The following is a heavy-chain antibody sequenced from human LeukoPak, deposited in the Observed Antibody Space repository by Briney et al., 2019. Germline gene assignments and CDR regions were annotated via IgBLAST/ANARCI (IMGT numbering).Heavy chain of an antibody. CDR3: ARGGDVAVAGVGY. CDR1: GFTFSSYW. Sequence: GGSLILSCAASGFTFSSYWMHWVRQAPGKGLVWVSRINSDGSSTSYADSVKGRFTISRDNAKNTLYLQMNSLRAEDTAVYYCARGGDVAVAGVGYWGQGTLVTVSS. V-gene: IGHV3-74*01. CDR2: INSDGSST. D-gene: IGHD6-19*01. J-gene: IGHJ4*02.